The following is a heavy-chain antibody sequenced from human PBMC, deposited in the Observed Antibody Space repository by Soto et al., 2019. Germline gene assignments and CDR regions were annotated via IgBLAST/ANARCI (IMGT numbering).Heavy chain of an antibody. CDR3: ARAEVVVVVPAAIHYYYYGMDV. CDR1: GGTFSSYA. CDR2: IIPIFGTA. J-gene: IGHJ6*02. V-gene: IGHV1-69*06. Sequence: SVKVSCEASGGTFSSYAINWVRQAPGQGLEWMGGIIPIFGTANYAQKFQGRVTITADKSTSTAYMELSSLRSEDTAVYYCARAEVVVVVPAAIHYYYYGMDVWGQGTTVTVS. D-gene: IGHD2-2*01.